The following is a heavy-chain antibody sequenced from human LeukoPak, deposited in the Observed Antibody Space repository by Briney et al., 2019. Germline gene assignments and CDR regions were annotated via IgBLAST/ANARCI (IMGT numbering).Heavy chain of an antibody. V-gene: IGHV3-66*02. CDR2: IYSGGST. D-gene: IGHD1-26*01. J-gene: IGHJ4*02. CDR3: ARDSGSYYFSFDY. CDR1: GFTVSSNY. Sequence: PGGSLRLSCAASGFTVSSNYMSWVRQAPGKGLEWVSVIYSGGSTYYADSVKGRFTFSRDNSKNTLYLQMNSLRAEDTAVYYCARDSGSYYFSFDYWGQGTLVTVSS.